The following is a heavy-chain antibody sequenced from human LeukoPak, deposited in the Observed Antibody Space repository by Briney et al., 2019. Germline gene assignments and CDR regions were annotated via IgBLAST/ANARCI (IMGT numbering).Heavy chain of an antibody. CDR2: VFHSGST. D-gene: IGHD1-26*01. CDR3: ARFPYSGISHYFDY. Sequence: PSETLSLTCTVSGGSISGYYWSWIRLPPGKGLEWIGYVFHSGSTNYNPPLKSRVTISVDTSKNQFSLKVTSVIAADTAVYFCARFPYSGISHYFDYWGQGALVTVSS. V-gene: IGHV4-59*01. J-gene: IGHJ4*02. CDR1: GGSISGYY.